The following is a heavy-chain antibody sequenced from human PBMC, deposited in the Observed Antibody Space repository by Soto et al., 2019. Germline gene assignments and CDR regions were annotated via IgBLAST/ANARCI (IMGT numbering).Heavy chain of an antibody. CDR3: AREYSPGYSSGWYSVVFDY. V-gene: IGHV3-30-3*01. CDR1: GFTFSSYA. Sequence: PGGSLRLSCAASGFTFSSYAMHWVRQAPGKGLEWVAVISYDGSNKYYADSVKGRFTISRDNSKNTLYLQMNSLRAEDTAVYYCAREYSPGYSSGWYSVVFDYWGQGTLVTVSS. D-gene: IGHD6-19*01. J-gene: IGHJ4*02. CDR2: ISYDGSNK.